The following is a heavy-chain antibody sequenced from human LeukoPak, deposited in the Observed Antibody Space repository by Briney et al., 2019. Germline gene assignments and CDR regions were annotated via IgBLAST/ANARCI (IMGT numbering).Heavy chain of an antibody. J-gene: IGHJ4*02. CDR3: ARANYGYYFDY. Sequence: GGSLRLSCAASGFTFDDYGMSWVRQAPGKGLEWVSGINWNSGSTGYADSVKGRFTISRDNAKNSLYLQMNSLRAEDTALYYCARANYGYYFDYWGQGTLVTVSS. V-gene: IGHV3-20*04. CDR1: GFTFDDYG. D-gene: IGHD4-17*01. CDR2: INWNSGST.